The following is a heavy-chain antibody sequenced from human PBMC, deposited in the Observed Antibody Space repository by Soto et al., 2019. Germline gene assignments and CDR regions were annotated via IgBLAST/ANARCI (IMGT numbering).Heavy chain of an antibody. CDR2: IIPMFGTP. D-gene: IGHD2-15*01. CDR3: ARGRDQPPLGLYCDS. CDR1: GGAFNNNI. Sequence: QVQLVQSGAEVKKPGSSVKVSCKASGGAFNNNIFDWVRQAPGQGLEWMGGIIPMFGTPKYAQTFQDRITISADVSTGTAYMELTSLRFDDTAVYYCARGRDQPPLGLYCDSWGEGTRVTVSS. J-gene: IGHJ4*02. V-gene: IGHV1-69*01.